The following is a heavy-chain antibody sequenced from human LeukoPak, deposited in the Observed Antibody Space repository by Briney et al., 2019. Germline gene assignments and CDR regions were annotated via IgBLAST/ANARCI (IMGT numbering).Heavy chain of an antibody. Sequence: GESLKISCTGSGFAIPNDGMAWVRQAPGKGLEWISSIGAGVTGKYYAASVRGRFTISKDNSKKTVFLQMNSLRAEDTALYYCAKSIDSGGYPLGDSWGQGTLVIVSS. CDR1: GFAIPNDG. J-gene: IGHJ4*02. CDR2: IGAGVTGK. CDR3: AKSIDSGGYPLGDS. V-gene: IGHV3-23*01. D-gene: IGHD3-22*01.